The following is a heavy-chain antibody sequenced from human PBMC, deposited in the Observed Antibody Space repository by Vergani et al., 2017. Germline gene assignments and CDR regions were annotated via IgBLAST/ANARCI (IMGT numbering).Heavy chain of an antibody. CDR3: ARAITMIVVVMGY. V-gene: IGHV3-30*04. CDR1: GFTFSSYA. J-gene: IGHJ4*02. CDR2: ISYDGSKK. Sequence: QVQLVESGGGVVQPGRSLRLSCAASGFTFSSYAMHWVRQAPGKGLEWVAVISYDGSKKYYADAVKGRFTIARDNSKNTLYLQMNSLRAEDTAVYYCARAITMIVVVMGYWGQGTLVTVSA. D-gene: IGHD3-22*01.